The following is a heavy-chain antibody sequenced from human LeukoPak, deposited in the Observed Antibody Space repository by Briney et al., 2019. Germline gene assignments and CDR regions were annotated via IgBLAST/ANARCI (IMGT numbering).Heavy chain of an antibody. CDR2: IDPGDSFT. CDR3: ARDGGGVSSWVSH. J-gene: IGHJ4*02. Sequence: GESLRISCKGSGYSFSSYWISWVRQMPGEGLEWMGRIDPGDSFTKYRPSLEGRVTISADKSLSTVYLQWSSLKASDTAIYYCARDGGGVSSWVSHWGQGTLVTVSS. CDR1: GYSFSSYW. V-gene: IGHV5-10-1*01. D-gene: IGHD2-8*02.